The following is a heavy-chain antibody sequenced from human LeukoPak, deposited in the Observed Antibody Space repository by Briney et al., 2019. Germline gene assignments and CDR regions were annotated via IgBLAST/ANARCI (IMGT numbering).Heavy chain of an antibody. CDR2: MHTDGTT. D-gene: IGHD5-24*01. J-gene: IGHJ5*02. Sequence: PVGSLRLSCAASGFSLSNFAMSWVRQAPGKGLEWVSGMHTDGTTFYTDGVKNRFTMSRDKTQNTMYLQMNSLRAEDTAVYSCAKDLTYNDGRWEFDPWGQGTLVTVSS. CDR1: GFSLSNFA. CDR3: AKDLTYNDGRWEFDP. V-gene: IGHV3-23*01.